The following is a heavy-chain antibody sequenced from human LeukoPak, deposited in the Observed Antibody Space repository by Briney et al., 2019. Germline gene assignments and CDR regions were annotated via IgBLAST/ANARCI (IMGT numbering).Heavy chain of an antibody. CDR1: GFTFSSYE. CDR3: AREYCSGGSCYWDY. Sequence: GGSLRLSCAASGFTFSSYEMNWVRQAPGKGREWVSYISSSGSTIYYADSVKGRFTISRDNAKNSLYLQMNSLRAEDTAVYYCAREYCSGGSCYWDYWGQGTLVTVSS. V-gene: IGHV3-48*03. CDR2: ISSSGSTI. D-gene: IGHD2-15*01. J-gene: IGHJ4*02.